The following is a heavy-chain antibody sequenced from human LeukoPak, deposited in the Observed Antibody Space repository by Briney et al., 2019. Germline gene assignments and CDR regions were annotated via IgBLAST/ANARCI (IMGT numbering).Heavy chain of an antibody. Sequence: PSETLSLTCSVSGGSLSPYYWSWIRQPPGGGLEWLGEINQSGSTNYNPSLKSRVTISAEKFKNQFSLEVTSVTAADTAIYYCATLGGLYYESHGYPDFDHWGQGTLVTVSS. CDR1: GGSLSPYY. J-gene: IGHJ4*02. D-gene: IGHD3-22*01. CDR3: ATLGGLYYESHGYPDFDH. CDR2: INQSGST. V-gene: IGHV4-34*01.